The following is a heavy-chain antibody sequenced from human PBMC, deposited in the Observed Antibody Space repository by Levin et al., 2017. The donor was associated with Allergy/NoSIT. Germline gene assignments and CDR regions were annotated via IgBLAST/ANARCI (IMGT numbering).Heavy chain of an antibody. V-gene: IGHV3-30-3*01. CDR2: ISYDGSTT. J-gene: IGHJ4*02. CDR1: GFIFSSYA. D-gene: IGHD3-22*01. Sequence: GGSLRLSCAASGFIFSSYAMHWVRQAPGKGLEWVAVISYDGSTTYYPDSVKGRFTISRDSAKNTLYLQMNSLRAEDTAVYYCTRADSSAYSAYWGQGTLVTVSS. CDR3: TRADSSAYSAY.